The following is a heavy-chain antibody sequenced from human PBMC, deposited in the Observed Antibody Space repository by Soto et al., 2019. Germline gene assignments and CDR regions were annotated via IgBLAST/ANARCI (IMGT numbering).Heavy chain of an antibody. Sequence: QITLKESGPTLVKPTQTLTLTCTFSGFSLSTSGVGVGWIRQPPGKALEWLALIYWDDDKRYSPSLKSRLTITKDTSKNQVVLTMTNMDLVDTATYYCAHRRILWFGDKGFDYWGQGTLVTVSS. CDR2: IYWDDDK. V-gene: IGHV2-5*02. CDR3: AHRRILWFGDKGFDY. J-gene: IGHJ4*02. D-gene: IGHD3-10*01. CDR1: GFSLSTSGVG.